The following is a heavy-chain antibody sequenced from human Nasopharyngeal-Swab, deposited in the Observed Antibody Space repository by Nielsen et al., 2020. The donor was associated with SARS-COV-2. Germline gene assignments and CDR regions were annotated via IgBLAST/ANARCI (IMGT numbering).Heavy chain of an antibody. Sequence: RQAPGKGLEWIGSIYYSGATYYSPSLKSRLTISVDTSQNQFSLTVSSVTASDTAVYYCVRDNYYHYYMDVWGQGTMVTVSS. CDR2: IYYSGAT. V-gene: IGHV4-39*01. CDR3: VRDNYYHYYMDV. J-gene: IGHJ6*03. D-gene: IGHD2-15*01.